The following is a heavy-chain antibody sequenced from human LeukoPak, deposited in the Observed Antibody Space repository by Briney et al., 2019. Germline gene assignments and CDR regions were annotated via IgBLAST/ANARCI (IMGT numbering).Heavy chain of an antibody. CDR1: GFTFSSYD. V-gene: IGHV3-74*01. CDR2: IKSDGSSI. CDR3: ATNTYADYVSFDI. D-gene: IGHD2-2*01. Sequence: PGRSLRLSCAASGFTFSSYDMHWVRQAPGKGLVWVSRIKSDGSSISYADSVKGRFTISRDNAKNTLYLQMNSLRAEDTAVYYCATNTYADYVSFDIWGQGTMVTVSS. J-gene: IGHJ3*02.